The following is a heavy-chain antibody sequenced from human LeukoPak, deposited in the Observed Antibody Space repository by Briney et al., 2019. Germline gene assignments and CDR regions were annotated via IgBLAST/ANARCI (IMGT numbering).Heavy chain of an antibody. J-gene: IGHJ2*01. CDR3: ARDPGRHYYESSGSQCWYFDL. V-gene: IGHV4-59*01. D-gene: IGHD3-22*01. CDR2: IYYSGST. Sequence: SETLSLTCTVSSGSISSYYWSWIRQSPGKGLEWIGYIYYSGSTNYNPSLKSRVTISLDTSKNQFSLNLSSVTAADTAVYYCARDPGRHYYESSGSQCWYFDLWGRGTLVTVSS. CDR1: SGSISSYY.